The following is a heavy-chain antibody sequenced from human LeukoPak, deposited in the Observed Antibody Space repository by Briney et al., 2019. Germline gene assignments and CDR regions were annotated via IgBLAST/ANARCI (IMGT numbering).Heavy chain of an antibody. J-gene: IGHJ4*02. CDR1: GGSISSGGYS. V-gene: IGHV4-34*01. CDR3: ARGQGPGTFDY. Sequence: SETLSLTCAVSGGSISSGGYSWSWIRQPPGKGLEWIGEINHSGSTNYNPSLKSRVTISVDTSKNQFSLKLSSVTAADTAVYYCARGQGPGTFDYWGQGTLVTVSS. CDR2: INHSGST. D-gene: IGHD3-10*01.